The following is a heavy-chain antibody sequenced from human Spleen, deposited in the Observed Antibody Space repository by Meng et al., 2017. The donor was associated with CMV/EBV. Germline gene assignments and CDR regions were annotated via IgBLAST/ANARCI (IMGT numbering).Heavy chain of an antibody. CDR3: AKDPTTAGDGPFDV. J-gene: IGHJ3*01. Sequence: SGFTFSRYAMNWVRQAPGKRLEWVSGIGGRGLSTYYGDFVKGRFTISRDNSKNTLYLRMNSLRPDDTAIYYCAKDPTTAGDGPFDVWGQGTMVTVSS. CDR2: IGGRGLST. CDR1: GFTFSRYA. D-gene: IGHD2/OR15-2a*01. V-gene: IGHV3-23*01.